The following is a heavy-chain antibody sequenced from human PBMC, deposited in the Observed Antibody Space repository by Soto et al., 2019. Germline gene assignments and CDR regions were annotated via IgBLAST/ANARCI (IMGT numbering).Heavy chain of an antibody. Sequence: GASVKVSCKTSGFTFSSSAVHWVRQARGHRLQWIGWIDVGSANANYAQKFQGRVTITADESTSTACMELSSLRSEDTAVYYCARDGIVGATGTYYYYGMDVWGQGTTVTVSS. CDR2: IDVGSANA. V-gene: IGHV1-58*01. J-gene: IGHJ6*02. CDR3: ARDGIVGATGTYYYYGMDV. CDR1: GFTFSSSA. D-gene: IGHD1-26*01.